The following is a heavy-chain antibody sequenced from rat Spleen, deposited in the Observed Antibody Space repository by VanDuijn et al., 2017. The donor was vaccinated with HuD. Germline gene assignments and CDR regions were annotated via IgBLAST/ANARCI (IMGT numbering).Heavy chain of an antibody. J-gene: IGHJ2*01. CDR2: ISYDGSNA. Sequence: EVQLVESDGGLVQPGRSLKLSCAASGFTFSDYNMAWVRQAPKKGLEWVATISYDGSNAYYPDSVKGRFTISRDNAKNTLYLQMDSLRSEDTATYYCARETGYNSYFDYWGQGVMVTVSS. CDR1: GFTFSDYN. V-gene: IGHV5-7*01. D-gene: IGHD1-4*01. CDR3: ARETGYNSYFDY.